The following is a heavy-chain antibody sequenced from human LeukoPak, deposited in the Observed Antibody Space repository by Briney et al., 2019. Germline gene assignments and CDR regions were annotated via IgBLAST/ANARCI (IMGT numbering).Heavy chain of an antibody. J-gene: IGHJ4*02. V-gene: IGHV4-34*01. CDR2: IHHSGGT. CDR3: ARATASGSGRAYDH. D-gene: IGHD3-10*01. CDR1: GDSMIGHY. Sequence: SETLSLTCAVYGDSMIGHYWTWIRQPPGKRLEWIGDIHHSGGTNSNPSLKNRLTMSIDMSKNQFSQKLKSVTAADTAVYYCARATASGSGRAYDHWAQGNLVPVSS.